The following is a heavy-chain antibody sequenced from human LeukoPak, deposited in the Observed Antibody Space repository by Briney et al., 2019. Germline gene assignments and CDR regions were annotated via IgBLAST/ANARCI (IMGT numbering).Heavy chain of an antibody. J-gene: IGHJ4*02. CDR2: ISAYNGNT. CDR3: ARVEILWSGYTYYFDY. V-gene: IGHV1-18*01. CDR1: GYTFTSYG. Sequence: GASVKVSCKASGYTFTSYGISWVRQAPGQGPEWMGWISAYNGNTNYAQKLQGRVTMTTDTSTSTAYMELRSLRSDDTAVYYCARVEILWSGYTYYFDYWGQGTLVTVSS. D-gene: IGHD3-3*01.